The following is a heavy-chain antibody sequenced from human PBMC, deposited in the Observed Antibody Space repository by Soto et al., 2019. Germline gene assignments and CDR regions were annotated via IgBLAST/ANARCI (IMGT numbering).Heavy chain of an antibody. V-gene: IGHV4-30-2*01. CDR2: MYHSGST. J-gene: IGHJ4*02. CDR3: ASPVNSGSYDY. Sequence: SETLSLTCAVSGGSISSGGYSWSWIRQPPGKGLEWIGYMYHSGSTYYNPSLKSRVTISVDTSKNQFSLKLSSVTAADTAVYYCASPVNSGSYDYWGQGTLVTVSS. D-gene: IGHD1-26*01. CDR1: GGSISSGGYS.